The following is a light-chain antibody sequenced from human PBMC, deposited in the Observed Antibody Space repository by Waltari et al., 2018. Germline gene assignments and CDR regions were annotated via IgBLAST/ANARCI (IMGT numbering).Light chain of an antibody. CDR3: SSYAGSYLYV. CDR2: DVS. V-gene: IGLV2-8*01. Sequence: QSALTQPPAASGSPGQSVTISCAGTSSDMGAYNYVSWFQQHPGKAPKLIIYDVSTRPSGVPDRFSGSKSGNTASLTVSGLQADDEADYYCSSYAGSYLYVFGTGTKVTVL. J-gene: IGLJ1*01. CDR1: SSDMGAYNY.